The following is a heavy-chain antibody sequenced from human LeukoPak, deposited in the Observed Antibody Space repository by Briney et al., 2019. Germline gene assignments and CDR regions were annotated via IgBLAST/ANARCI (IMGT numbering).Heavy chain of an antibody. D-gene: IGHD1-26*01. CDR2: IYYSGST. CDR3: ATTTIRLGY. CDR1: GGSINSGGSY. J-gene: IGHJ4*02. Sequence: SETLSLTCTVSGGSINSGGSYWGWIRQPPGKGLKWIGSIYYSGSTYYNPSLKSRVTISVDTSKNQFSLKLSSVTAADTAVYYCATTTIRLGYWGQGTLVTVSS. V-gene: IGHV4-39*07.